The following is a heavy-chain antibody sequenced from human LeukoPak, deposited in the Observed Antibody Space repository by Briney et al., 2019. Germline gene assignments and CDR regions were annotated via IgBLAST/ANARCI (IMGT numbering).Heavy chain of an antibody. D-gene: IGHD3-22*01. Sequence: SETLSLTCTVPGGSISSSSYYWGWIRQPPGKGLEWIGSIYYSGSTYYNPSLKSRVTISVDTSKNQFSLKLSSVTAADTAVYYCARPSDSSGKDYWGQGTLVTVSS. CDR3: ARPSDSSGKDY. CDR2: IYYSGST. CDR1: GGSISSSSYY. V-gene: IGHV4-39*01. J-gene: IGHJ4*02.